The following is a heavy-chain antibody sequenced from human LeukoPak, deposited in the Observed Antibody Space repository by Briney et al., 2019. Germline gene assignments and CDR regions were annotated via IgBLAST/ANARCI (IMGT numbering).Heavy chain of an antibody. CDR3: ARHVVGVGFDY. D-gene: IGHD3-22*01. Sequence: PGGSLRLSCTVSGFTVSTNSMSWVRQAPGKGLEWVSFIYSDNTHYSDSVKGRFTISRDNSKNTLYLQMNSLRAEDTAVYYCARHVVGVGFDYWGQGTLVTVSS. J-gene: IGHJ4*02. V-gene: IGHV3-66*04. CDR2: IYSDNT. CDR1: GFTVSTNS.